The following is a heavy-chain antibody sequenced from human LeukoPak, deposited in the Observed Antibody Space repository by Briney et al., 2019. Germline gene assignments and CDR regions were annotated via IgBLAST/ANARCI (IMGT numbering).Heavy chain of an antibody. CDR2: IYTSGST. D-gene: IGHD4-17*01. CDR3: AREENYGDHPRTVILDY. J-gene: IGHJ4*02. Sequence: SETLSLTCTVSGGSISSYYWSWIRQPAGKGLEWIGRIYTSGSTNYNPSLKSRVTISIDASKNQSSLRLSSVTAADTAVYYCAREENYGDHPRTVILDYWGQGVLVTISS. CDR1: GGSISSYY. V-gene: IGHV4-4*07.